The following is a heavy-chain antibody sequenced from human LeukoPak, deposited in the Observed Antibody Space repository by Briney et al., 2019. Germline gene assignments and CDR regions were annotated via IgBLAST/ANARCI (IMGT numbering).Heavy chain of an antibody. CDR1: GFIFSNYG. CDR2: IRHDGSNK. V-gene: IGHV3-30*02. D-gene: IGHD3-16*01. Sequence: GGSLRLSCTTSGFIFSNYGMHWVRQAPGKGLEWVAFIRHDGSNKYYADSVKGRCTISRDNSKKTVYLQMNSLRTEDTAVYYCARRAGAYPHPYDYWGQGTLVTVSS. J-gene: IGHJ4*02. CDR3: ARRAGAYPHPYDY.